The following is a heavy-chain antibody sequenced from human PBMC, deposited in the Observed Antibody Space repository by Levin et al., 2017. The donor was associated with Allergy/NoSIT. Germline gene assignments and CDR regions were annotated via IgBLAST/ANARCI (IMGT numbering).Heavy chain of an antibody. CDR3: ARLPGDWVSYFDY. Sequence: SETLSLTCTVSGGSISSSSYYWGWIRQPPGKGLEWIGSIYYSGSTYYNPSLKSRVTISVDTSKNQFSLKLSSVTAADTAVYYCARLPGDWVSYFDYWGQGTLVTVSS. D-gene: IGHD3/OR15-3a*01. CDR2: IYYSGST. J-gene: IGHJ4*02. CDR1: GGSISSSSYY. V-gene: IGHV4-39*01.